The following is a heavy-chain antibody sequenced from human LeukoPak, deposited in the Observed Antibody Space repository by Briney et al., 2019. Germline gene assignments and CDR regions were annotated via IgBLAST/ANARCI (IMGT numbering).Heavy chain of an antibody. CDR2: IIPILGIA. Sequence: SVKVSCKASGGTFSSYAISWVRQAPGQGLEWMGRIIPILGIANYAQKFQGRVTITADKSTSTAYMELSGLRSEDTAVYYCARDRMVRGTLRYYFDYWGQGTLVTVSS. D-gene: IGHD3-10*01. J-gene: IGHJ4*02. CDR1: GGTFSSYA. V-gene: IGHV1-69*04. CDR3: ARDRMVRGTLRYYFDY.